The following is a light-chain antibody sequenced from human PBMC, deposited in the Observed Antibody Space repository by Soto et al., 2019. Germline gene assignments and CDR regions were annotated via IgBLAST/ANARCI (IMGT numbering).Light chain of an antibody. CDR3: QESYSTPRT. J-gene: IGKJ2*01. Sequence: DIQMTQSPSSLSASVGDRVTITCRASQSISNYLNWYQQKPGNAPKLLIYAASSLQSGVPSRFSGSGSGTEFTLTISRLQPEDFATYYCQESYSTPRTFGQGTKLQIK. V-gene: IGKV1-39*01. CDR2: AAS. CDR1: QSISNY.